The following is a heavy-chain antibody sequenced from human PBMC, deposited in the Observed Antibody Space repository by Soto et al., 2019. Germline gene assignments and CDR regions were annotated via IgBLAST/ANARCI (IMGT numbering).Heavy chain of an antibody. CDR2: IDHGGST. V-gene: IGHV4-34*01. CDR3: ARGPSATVRGVFTA. CDR1: GGAFSGYS. Sequence: SSETLSLTCAVYGGAFSGYSWTWIRQPPGNGPEWIGEIDHGGSTTYNPSLKSRVTISVDTSKNQFSLKLSSVTAADTAVYYCARGPSATVRGVFTAWGQGTLVTVSS. D-gene: IGHD3-10*01. J-gene: IGHJ5*02.